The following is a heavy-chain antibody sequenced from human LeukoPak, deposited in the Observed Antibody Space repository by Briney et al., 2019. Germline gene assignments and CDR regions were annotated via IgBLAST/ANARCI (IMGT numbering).Heavy chain of an antibody. CDR2: ISAYNGNT. J-gene: IGHJ5*02. Sequence: GASVKVSCKASGYTFTSYYMHWVRQAPGQGLEWMGWISAYNGNTNYAQKLQGRVTMTTDTSTSTAYMGLRSLRSDDTAVYYCAREDFAAAGTGWFDPWGQGTLVTVSS. CDR1: GYTFTSYY. V-gene: IGHV1-18*04. D-gene: IGHD6-13*01. CDR3: AREDFAAAGTGWFDP.